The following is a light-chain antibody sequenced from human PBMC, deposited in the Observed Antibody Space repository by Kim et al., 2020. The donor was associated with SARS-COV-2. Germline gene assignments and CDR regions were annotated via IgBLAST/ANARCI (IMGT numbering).Light chain of an antibody. CDR1: SLRSYY. CDR2: GKN. V-gene: IGLV3-19*01. CDR3: NYRDSSCNHWV. J-gene: IGLJ3*02. Sequence: ALGQTVRITCQGDSLRSYYASWYQQKPGQAPVLVIYGKNNRPSGIPDRFSGSSSGNTASLTITGAQAEDEADYYCNYRDSSCNHWVFGGGTKLTVL.